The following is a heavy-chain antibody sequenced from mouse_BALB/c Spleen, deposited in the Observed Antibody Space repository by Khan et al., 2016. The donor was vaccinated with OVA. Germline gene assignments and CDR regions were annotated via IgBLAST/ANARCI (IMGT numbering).Heavy chain of an antibody. CDR1: AYTFTSYW. Sequence: QVQLQQPGAELVKPGASVKLSCKTSAYTFTSYWMQWVKQRPGQGLEWIGEINPSNGRTNYNEKFKSKATLTVDKSSTTAHMQLSSLTSEDSAVYSGVKFTMVTTEFAYWGQGTLVTVSA. CDR3: VKFTMVTTEFAY. CDR2: INPSNGRT. J-gene: IGHJ3*01. V-gene: IGHV1S81*02. D-gene: IGHD2-2*01.